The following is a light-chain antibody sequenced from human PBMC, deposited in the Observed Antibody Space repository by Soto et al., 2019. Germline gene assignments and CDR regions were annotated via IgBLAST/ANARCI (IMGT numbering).Light chain of an antibody. CDR1: SSDVGYYNY. CDR2: DVN. Sequence: QSALTQPASVSGSPGQSIAISCTGTSSDVGYYNYVSWYQQHPGKPPNVMIYDVNNRPSGVPDRFSGSKSGNTASLTISGLQAEDEADYYCSSYTSSSTYVFGTGTKVTVL. CDR3: SSYTSSSTYV. V-gene: IGLV2-14*01. J-gene: IGLJ1*01.